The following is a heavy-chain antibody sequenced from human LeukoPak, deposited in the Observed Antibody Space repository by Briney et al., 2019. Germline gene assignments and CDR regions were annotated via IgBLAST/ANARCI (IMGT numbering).Heavy chain of an antibody. J-gene: IGHJ3*02. Sequence: ASVKVSCTASVYTFTSYYMHWVRQAPGQGLEWMGIINASGGSTSYAQKFHGRVTMTRDMSTSTVYMELSSLRSEDTAVYYCARGGQWLDTDAFDIWGQGTMVTVSS. D-gene: IGHD6-19*01. CDR3: ARGGQWLDTDAFDI. CDR2: INASGGST. CDR1: VYTFTSYY. V-gene: IGHV1-46*01.